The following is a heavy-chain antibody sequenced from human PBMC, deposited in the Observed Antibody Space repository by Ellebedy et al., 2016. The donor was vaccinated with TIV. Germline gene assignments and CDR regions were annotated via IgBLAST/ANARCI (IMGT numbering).Heavy chain of an antibody. Sequence: PGGSLRLSCAASGFTFSSYGMHWVRKAPGKGLEWVAVISYDGSNKYYANSVKGRFTISRDNSKNTLYLQMNSLRAEDTAVYYCAKGRGGSYYSSIDYWGQGTLVTVSS. CDR3: AKGRGGSYYSSIDY. V-gene: IGHV3-30*18. J-gene: IGHJ4*02. CDR1: GFTFSSYG. D-gene: IGHD1-26*01. CDR2: ISYDGSNK.